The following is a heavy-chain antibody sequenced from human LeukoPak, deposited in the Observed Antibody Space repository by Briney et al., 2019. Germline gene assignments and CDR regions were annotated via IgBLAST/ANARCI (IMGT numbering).Heavy chain of an antibody. J-gene: IGHJ5*02. CDR2: ISSSSSYI. V-gene: IGHV3-21*01. Sequence: KPGGSLRLSCAASGFTFSSYSMNWVRQAPGKGLEWVSSISSSSSYIYYADSVKGRSTISRDNAKNSLYLQMNSLRAEDAAVYYCARSGWELHNWFDPWGQGTLVTVSS. D-gene: IGHD1-26*01. CDR1: GFTFSSYS. CDR3: ARSGWELHNWFDP.